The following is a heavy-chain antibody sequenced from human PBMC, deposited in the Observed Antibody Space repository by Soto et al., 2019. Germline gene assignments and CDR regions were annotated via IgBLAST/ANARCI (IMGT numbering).Heavy chain of an antibody. CDR1: GFVISNSY. Sequence: EVQLVESGGGMIRPGVSLRRSCAASGFVISNSYMAWVRQAPGKGLEWVSTIYARGATFYADAVKGRFTISRDDPKNRLLLQMRSLRVEDTAIYYCARVPAYTSGLEVWCQGALVSVSS. CDR3: ARVPAYTSGLEV. D-gene: IGHD2-15*01. V-gene: IGHV3-53*01. CDR2: IYARGAT. J-gene: IGHJ4*02.